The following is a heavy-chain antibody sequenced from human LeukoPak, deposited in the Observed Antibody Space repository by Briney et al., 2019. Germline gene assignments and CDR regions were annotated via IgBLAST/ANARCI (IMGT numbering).Heavy chain of an antibody. V-gene: IGHV3-23*01. CDR2: ISGSGGSR. D-gene: IGHD1-26*01. J-gene: IGHJ4*02. CDR1: GFTFSSYA. Sequence: GGSLRLSCAASGFTFSSYAMSWVRQAPGKGLEWVSAISGSGGSRYYADSVKGRFTISRDNSKNTLYLQMNSLRAEDTAVYYCAKDFHGGLSPVGFDYWGQGTLVTVSS. CDR3: AKDFHGGLSPVGFDY.